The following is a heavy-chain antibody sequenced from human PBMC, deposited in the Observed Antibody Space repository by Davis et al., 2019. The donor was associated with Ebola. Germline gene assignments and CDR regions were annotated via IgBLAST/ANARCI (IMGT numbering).Heavy chain of an antibody. D-gene: IGHD6-19*01. J-gene: IGHJ2*01. CDR1: GYSFSTYG. Sequence: ASVKVSCKASGYSFSTYGLNWVRQAPGQGLEWMGWINPDSGFTKSAQKFQGWVAMTRDTSINTVFLELSSLTSDDTAVYYCARDQFQYSGRYELDLWGRGTLVTVSS. CDR2: INPDSGFT. CDR3: ARDQFQYSGRYELDL. V-gene: IGHV1-2*04.